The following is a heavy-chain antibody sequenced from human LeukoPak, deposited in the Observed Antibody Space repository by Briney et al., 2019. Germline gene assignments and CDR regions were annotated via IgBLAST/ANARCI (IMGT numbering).Heavy chain of an antibody. V-gene: IGHV4-59*01. CDR3: ARFEYGSGSPDY. D-gene: IGHD3-10*01. J-gene: IGHJ4*02. Sequence: PSETLSLTCTVSGGSISSYYWSWIRQPPGKGLEWIGYIYYSGRTSYNPSLKGRVTISVNTSKNQFSLKLSSVTAADTAAYYCARFEYGSGSPDYWGQGTLVTVSS. CDR2: IYYSGRT. CDR1: GGSISSYY.